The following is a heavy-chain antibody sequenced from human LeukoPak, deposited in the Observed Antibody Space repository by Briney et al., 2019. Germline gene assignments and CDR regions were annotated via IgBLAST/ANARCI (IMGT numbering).Heavy chain of an antibody. V-gene: IGHV3-23*01. CDR3: AKDGGLWVSAHWGDS. D-gene: IGHD7-27*01. Sequence: GGSLRLSCAASGFTFSSYAMSWVRQAPGKGLEWVSTITTSDGNTYYADSVKGRFTVSRDNSKNTLYLQMNSLRAEDTAVYYCAKDGGLWVSAHWGDSWGRGTLVTVSS. J-gene: IGHJ4*02. CDR1: GFTFSSYA. CDR2: ITTSDGNT.